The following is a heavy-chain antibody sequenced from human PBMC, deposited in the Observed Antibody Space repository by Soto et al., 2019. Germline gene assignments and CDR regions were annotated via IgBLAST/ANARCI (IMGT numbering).Heavy chain of an antibody. Sequence: PSETLSLTCAFYGGSFNGYYWSWIRQPPGKGLEWIGEINHSGSTNYNPSLKSRVTISVDTSKNQFSLKLSSVTAADTAVYYCARGTHYDFWSGYEDYYYGMDVWGQGTTVTVSS. D-gene: IGHD3-3*01. CDR2: INHSGST. CDR3: ARGTHYDFWSGYEDYYYGMDV. J-gene: IGHJ6*02. V-gene: IGHV4-34*01. CDR1: GGSFNGYY.